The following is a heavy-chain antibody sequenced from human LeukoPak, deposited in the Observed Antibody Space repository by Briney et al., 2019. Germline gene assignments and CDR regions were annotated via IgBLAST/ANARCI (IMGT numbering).Heavy chain of an antibody. Sequence: GESLKISCKGSGYSFTSYWIGWVRQMPGKGLEWMGIIYPGDSDTRYSPSFQGQVTISADKSISPASLQWSSLKASDTAMYYCAIQLWLHNTGFVDCWGQGTLVTVSS. J-gene: IGHJ4*02. CDR2: IYPGDSDT. CDR3: AIQLWLHNTGFVDC. CDR1: GYSFTSYW. D-gene: IGHD5-18*01. V-gene: IGHV5-51*01.